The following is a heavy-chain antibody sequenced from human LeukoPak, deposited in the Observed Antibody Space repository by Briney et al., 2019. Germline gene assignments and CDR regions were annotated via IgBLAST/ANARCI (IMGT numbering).Heavy chain of an antibody. CDR1: GFTFGNYW. Sequence: GGSLRLSCAASGFTFGNYWMHWVRQAPGKGLEWVAVISYDGNSKYYSGSAKGRFTISRDNSKNTLYLQMNSLRPEDTAVYYCANGDPGPADHPMNDYYYSLDVWGQGTTVIVSS. D-gene: IGHD2-2*01. CDR2: ISYDGNSK. CDR3: ANGDPGPADHPMNDYYYSLDV. J-gene: IGHJ6*02. V-gene: IGHV3-30*18.